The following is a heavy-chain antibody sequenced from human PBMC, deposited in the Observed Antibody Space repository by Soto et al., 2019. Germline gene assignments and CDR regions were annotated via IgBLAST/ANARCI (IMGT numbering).Heavy chain of an antibody. Sequence: QVQLQELGPGLVKPSQTLSLTCTVSGGSISNDKYYWTWIRQHPGKGLEWIGYTSYSGSTFYSASLKSLVTIAVDTSKNHCSLNLSSVTAADTAIYYCARDSGRTVTTFNGLDPWGQGILVTVSS. CDR3: ARDSGRTVTTFNGLDP. J-gene: IGHJ5*02. CDR1: GGSISNDKYY. CDR2: TSYSGST. V-gene: IGHV4-31*01. D-gene: IGHD4-17*01.